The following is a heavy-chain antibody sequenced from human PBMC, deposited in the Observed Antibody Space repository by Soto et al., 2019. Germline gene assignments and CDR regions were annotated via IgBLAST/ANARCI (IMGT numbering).Heavy chain of an antibody. V-gene: IGHV1-69*02. CDR3: ARSPGTHQNWFDP. CDR2: IIPILGIA. Sequence: QVQLVQSGAEVKKPGSSVKVSCKASGCTFSSYTISWVRQAPGQGLEWMGRIIPILGIANYAQKFQGRVKITADKSTSTAYMELSSLRSEDTAVYYWARSPGTHQNWFDPWGQGTLVTVSS. CDR1: GCTFSSYT. J-gene: IGHJ5*02.